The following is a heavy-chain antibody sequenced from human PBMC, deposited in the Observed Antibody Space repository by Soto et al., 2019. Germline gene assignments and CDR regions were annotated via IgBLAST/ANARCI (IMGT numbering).Heavy chain of an antibody. D-gene: IGHD2-2*01. Sequence: GGSLRLSCAASGFTFSTYWMHWVRQLPGKGLVRVSRINSDGSRKTYADSVRGRFTVSRDNAKNTLYLQMNSLRDEDTAVYYCKTDVVVVPSSNGPRDYWGQGTLVTVSS. J-gene: IGHJ4*02. V-gene: IGHV3-74*01. CDR3: KTDVVVVPSSNGPRDY. CDR2: INSDGSRK. CDR1: GFTFSTYW.